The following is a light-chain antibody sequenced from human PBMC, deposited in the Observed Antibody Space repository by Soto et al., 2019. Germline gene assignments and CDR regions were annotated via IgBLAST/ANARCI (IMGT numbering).Light chain of an antibody. CDR3: QQYNYWPRT. CDR2: VAS. V-gene: IGKV3-15*01. Sequence: EIVMTQSPATLSVSPGERATLSCRASQSVSSNLAWYQQKSGQAPRLLIYVASTRATGIPARFSGSGSGTEFTLTISSLQSEDFAVYYCQQYNYWPRTFGQGTKVEFK. CDR1: QSVSSN. J-gene: IGKJ1*01.